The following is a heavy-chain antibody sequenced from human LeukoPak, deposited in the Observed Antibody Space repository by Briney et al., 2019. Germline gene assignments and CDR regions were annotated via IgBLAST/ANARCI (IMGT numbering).Heavy chain of an antibody. CDR2: ISGSGGST. Sequence: GGSLRLSCAASGFTFSSYAMSWVRQAPVKGLEWVSAISGSGGSTYYADSVKGRFTISRDNSKNTLYLQMNSLRAEDTAVYYCAKDWGYCSGGSCYNDYWGQGTLVTVSS. CDR3: AKDWGYCSGGSCYNDY. D-gene: IGHD2-15*01. CDR1: GFTFSSYA. J-gene: IGHJ4*02. V-gene: IGHV3-23*01.